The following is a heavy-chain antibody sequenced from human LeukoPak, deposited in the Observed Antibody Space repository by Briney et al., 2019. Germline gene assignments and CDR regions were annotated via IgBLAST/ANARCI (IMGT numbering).Heavy chain of an antibody. J-gene: IGHJ4*02. CDR3: ARDLHSYGY. CDR2: ISSSSSTI. Sequence: GGSLRLSCAASGFTFSSYSMNWVRQAPGKGLEWVSYISSSSSTIYYADSVKGRFTISRDNAKNSLYLQMNSLRAEDTAVYYCARDLHSYGYWGQGTLVTVSS. D-gene: IGHD5-18*01. V-gene: IGHV3-48*01. CDR1: GFTFSSYS.